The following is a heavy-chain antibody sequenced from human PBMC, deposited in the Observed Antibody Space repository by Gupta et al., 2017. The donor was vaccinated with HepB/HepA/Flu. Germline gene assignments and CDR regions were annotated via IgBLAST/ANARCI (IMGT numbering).Heavy chain of an antibody. CDR2: ISTNGSGT. CDR3: AKRGIFDY. CDR1: GFTFKNYA. V-gene: IGHV3-23*01. J-gene: IGHJ4*02. D-gene: IGHD3-16*01. Sequence: EWQLLESGGGLVQPGGSLRLSLSPSGFTFKNYAMSWVRQAPGEGLEWVSTISTNGSGTYYADSVRGRFTISRDNSKNTLYLQMTSLRVEDTAVYYCAKRGIFDYWGQGTLVTVSS.